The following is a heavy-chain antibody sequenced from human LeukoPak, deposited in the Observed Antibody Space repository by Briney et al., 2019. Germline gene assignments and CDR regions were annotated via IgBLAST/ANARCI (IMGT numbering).Heavy chain of an antibody. D-gene: IGHD5-18*01. Sequence: GESLQISCKGSGYSFTNYWIGWVCQMPGKGLEWMGIIYPGDSETRYNPSFQGQVTISADKSTSTAYLQWSSLKASDTAMYYCARRGGYSYGYGYFDYWGQGTLVTVSS. CDR3: ARRGGYSYGYGYFDY. CDR2: IYPGDSET. CDR1: GYSFTNYW. V-gene: IGHV5-51*01. J-gene: IGHJ4*02.